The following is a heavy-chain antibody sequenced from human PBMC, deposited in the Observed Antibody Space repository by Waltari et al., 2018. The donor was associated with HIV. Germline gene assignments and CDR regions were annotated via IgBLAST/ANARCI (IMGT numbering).Heavy chain of an antibody. V-gene: IGHV1-3*01. J-gene: IGHJ4*02. D-gene: IGHD6-25*01. CDR2: SNSGNGNT. Sequence: QVQLVQSGAEVKKPGASVKVSCKASGYTFTTYTVQWVRQAPGQRLEWMGGSNSGNGNTKYSQKVQGRVTITRDTSASTAYMELSSLRSEDTAVYYCARDSGFDYWGQGTLVTVSS. CDR1: GYTFTTYT. CDR3: ARDSGFDY.